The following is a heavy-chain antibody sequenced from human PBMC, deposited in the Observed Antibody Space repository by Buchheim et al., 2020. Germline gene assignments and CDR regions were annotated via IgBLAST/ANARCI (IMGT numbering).Heavy chain of an antibody. J-gene: IGHJ6*02. D-gene: IGHD3-22*01. CDR3: ARGPVIPDYYYGMDV. CDR2: IYSGGST. CDR1: GFTVSSNY. Sequence: EVQLVESGGGLVQPGGSLRLSCAASGFTVSSNYMSWVRQAPGKGLEWVSVIYSGGSTYYADSVKGRFPISRDNSKTTLYLQMNSLRAEDTAVYYCARGPVIPDYYYGMDVWGQGTT. V-gene: IGHV3-66*02.